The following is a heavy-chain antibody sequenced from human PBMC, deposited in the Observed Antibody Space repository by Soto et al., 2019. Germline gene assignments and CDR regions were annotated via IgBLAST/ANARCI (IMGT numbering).Heavy chain of an antibody. CDR2: INHSGST. J-gene: IGHJ4*02. CDR1: GGSFSGYY. V-gene: IGHV4-34*01. CDR3: ARRYYYGSGSYDY. Sequence: QVQLQQWGAGLLKPSETLSLTCAVYGGSFSGYYWSWIRQPPGKGLEWIGEINHSGSTNYNPSLKSRVTISVDTSKNQFSLKLSSVTAADTAVYYCARRYYYGSGSYDYWGQGTLVTVFS. D-gene: IGHD3-10*01.